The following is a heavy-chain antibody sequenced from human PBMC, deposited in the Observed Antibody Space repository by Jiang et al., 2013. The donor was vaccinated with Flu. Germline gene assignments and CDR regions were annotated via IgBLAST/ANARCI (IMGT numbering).Heavy chain of an antibody. Sequence: GSGLVKPSETLSLTCTVSGYPLSSGFYWGWIRQSPGKGLEWIGSISHNGKAYYNPSLRSRVSISVDTSKNQFSLRLTSVAAADTAVYHCARGFMGSASADPSDPHNWFDPWGQGARVTVSS. CDR3: ARGFMGSASADPSDPHNWFDP. CDR2: ISHNGKA. J-gene: IGHJ5*02. D-gene: IGHD2-15*01. CDR1: GYPLSSGFY. V-gene: IGHV4-38-2*02.